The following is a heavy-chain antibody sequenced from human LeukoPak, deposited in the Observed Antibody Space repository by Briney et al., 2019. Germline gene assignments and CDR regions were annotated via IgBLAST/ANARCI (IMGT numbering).Heavy chain of an antibody. Sequence: SQTLSLTCAISGDSVSSNSATWNWIRQSPSRGLEWLGSTYYRSKWYNDYAESVKSRITINPDTSKNQFSLKLSSVTAADTAVYYCARGPFGPISRWFDPWGQGTLVTVSS. CDR2: TYYRSKWYN. D-gene: IGHD2-21*01. J-gene: IGHJ5*02. CDR1: GDSVSSNSAT. CDR3: ARGPFGPISRWFDP. V-gene: IGHV6-1*01.